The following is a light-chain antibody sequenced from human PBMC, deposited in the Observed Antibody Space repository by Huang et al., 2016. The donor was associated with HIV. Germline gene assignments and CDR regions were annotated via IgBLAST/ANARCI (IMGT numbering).Light chain of an antibody. CDR1: QSIGTW. J-gene: IGKJ1*01. CDR3: QQYNSYSGK. CDR2: KAS. V-gene: IGKV1-5*03. Sequence: DIQMTQSPSALSASGGDRVPITCRASQSIGTWLAWYQQKPGKPPKLLIYKASTLQGGVPSRFGGGGSGTEFTLTISSLQPDDFATYFCQQYNSYSGKFGQGTKVE.